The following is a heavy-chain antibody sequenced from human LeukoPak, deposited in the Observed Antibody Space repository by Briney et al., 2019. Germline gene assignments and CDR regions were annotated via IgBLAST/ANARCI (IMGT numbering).Heavy chain of an antibody. CDR2: TFYSGST. J-gene: IGHJ2*01. V-gene: IGHV4-59*08. CDR1: GGSISGYY. Sequence: SEALSLTCTVSGGSISGYYWSWVRQPPGKGLEWIGYTFYSGSTEYNPSLKSRVTMSVDTSKNQFSLKLSSVTASDTAIYYCARTLSGSYRDWYFDLWGRGTLVTVSS. D-gene: IGHD1-26*01. CDR3: ARTLSGSYRDWYFDL.